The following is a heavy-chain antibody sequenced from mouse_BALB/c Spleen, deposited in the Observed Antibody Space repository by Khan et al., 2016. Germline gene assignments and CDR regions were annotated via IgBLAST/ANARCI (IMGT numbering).Heavy chain of an antibody. Sequence: VQLQQSGAELVKPGASVKLSCTASGFNIKDTYMHWVKQRPEQGLEWIGRIDPANGNNKSDPKFQGKATITADTSSHTAYLQLSSLTSEDTAVYYCASTVVADFDSWGQGTTLTVSS. CDR3: ASTVVADFDS. CDR1: GFNIKDTY. J-gene: IGHJ2*01. CDR2: IDPANGNN. V-gene: IGHV14-3*02. D-gene: IGHD1-1*01.